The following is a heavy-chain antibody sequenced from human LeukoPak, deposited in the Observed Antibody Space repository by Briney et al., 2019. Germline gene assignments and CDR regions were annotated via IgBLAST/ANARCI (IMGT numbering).Heavy chain of an antibody. CDR3: ARAWGDSSGYIGP. V-gene: IGHV3-7*01. Sequence: GESLRLSCAASGSTFSSYWMSWVRQAPGKGLEWVANIKQDGSEKYYVDSVKGRFTISRDNAKNSLYLQMNSLRAEDTAVYYCARAWGDSSGYIGPWGQGTLVTVSS. CDR1: GSTFSSYW. CDR2: IKQDGSEK. D-gene: IGHD3-22*01. J-gene: IGHJ5*02.